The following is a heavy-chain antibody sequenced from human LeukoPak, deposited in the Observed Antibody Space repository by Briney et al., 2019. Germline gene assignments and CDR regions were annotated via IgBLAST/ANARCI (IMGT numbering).Heavy chain of an antibody. CDR2: INPSGGST. CDR3: ARDRGGRLGPDY. D-gene: IGHD3-16*01. CDR1: GYTFTSYY. J-gene: IGHJ4*02. Sequence: GASVKVSCKASGYTFTSYYMHWVRQAPGQGLEWMGIINPSGGSTSYAQKSQGRVTMTRDTSTSTVYMELSSLRSEDTAVYYCARDRGGRLGPDYWGQGTLVTVSS. V-gene: IGHV1-46*01.